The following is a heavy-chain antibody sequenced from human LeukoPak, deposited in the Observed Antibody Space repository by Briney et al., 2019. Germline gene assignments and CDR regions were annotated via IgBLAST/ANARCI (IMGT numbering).Heavy chain of an antibody. V-gene: IGHV3-7*01. CDR2: IKKDGREK. CDR1: GFTSSIYW. CDR3: ATGEMTAFDI. J-gene: IGHJ3*02. D-gene: IGHD1-1*01. Sequence: PGGSLRLSCAASGFTSSIYWTSWVRQAPGKGLEWVANIKKDGREKNYVASVRGRFTISGDKDKNTVYLQKNSLRAEDKAVYYCATGEMTAFDIWGRGTMVSVSS.